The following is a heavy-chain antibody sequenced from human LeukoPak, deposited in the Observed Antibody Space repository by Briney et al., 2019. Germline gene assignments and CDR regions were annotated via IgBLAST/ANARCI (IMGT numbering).Heavy chain of an antibody. J-gene: IGHJ4*02. V-gene: IGHV1-2*02. Sequence: ASVKVSCKAFGYTFTGYYMHWVRQAPGQGLEWMGWINPNSGGTNYAQKFQGRVTMTRDTSISTAYMELSRLRSDDTAVYYCARDSYSSSPTGYFDYWGQGTLVTVSS. CDR1: GYTFTGYY. CDR2: INPNSGGT. CDR3: ARDSYSSSPTGYFDY. D-gene: IGHD6-6*01.